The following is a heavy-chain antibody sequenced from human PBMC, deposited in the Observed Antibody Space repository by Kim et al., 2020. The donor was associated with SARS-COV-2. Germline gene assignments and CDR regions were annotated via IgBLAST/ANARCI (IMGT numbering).Heavy chain of an antibody. D-gene: IGHD6-13*01. Sequence: SETLSLTCAVYGGSFSGYYWSWIRQPPGKGLEWIGEINHSGSTNYNPSLKSRVTISVDTSKNQFSLKLSSVTAADTAVYYCARGSPLIAAAGTNDYWGQGTLVTVSS. CDR1: GGSFSGYY. CDR3: ARGSPLIAAAGTNDY. V-gene: IGHV4-34*01. J-gene: IGHJ4*02. CDR2: INHSGST.